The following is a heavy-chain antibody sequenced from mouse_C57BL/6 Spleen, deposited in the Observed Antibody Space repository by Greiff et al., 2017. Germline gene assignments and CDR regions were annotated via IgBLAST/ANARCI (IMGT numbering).Heavy chain of an antibody. CDR2: ISYDGSN. CDR1: GYSITSGYY. Sequence: EVKLVESGPGLVKPSQSLSLTCSVTGYSITSGYYWNWIRQFPGNKLEWMGYISYDGSNNYNPSLKNRISITRDTSKNQFFLKLNSVTTEDTATYYCARGVVAPDYWGQGTTLTVSS. CDR3: ARGVVAPDY. V-gene: IGHV3-6*01. D-gene: IGHD1-1*01. J-gene: IGHJ2*01.